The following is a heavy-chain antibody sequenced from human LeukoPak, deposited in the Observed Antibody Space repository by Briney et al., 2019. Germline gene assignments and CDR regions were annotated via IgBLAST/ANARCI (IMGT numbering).Heavy chain of an antibody. CDR2: IKQDGSEK. V-gene: IGHV3-7*01. J-gene: IGHJ5*02. Sequence: GGSLRLSCAASGFTFSSYWMSWVRQAPGKGLEWVANIKQDGSEKYCVDSVKGRFTISRDNAKNSLYLQMNSLRAENTAVYYCAREASVRFLEWLLPNWFDPWGQGTLVTVSS. CDR3: AREASVRFLEWLLPNWFDP. D-gene: IGHD3-3*01. CDR1: GFTFSSYW.